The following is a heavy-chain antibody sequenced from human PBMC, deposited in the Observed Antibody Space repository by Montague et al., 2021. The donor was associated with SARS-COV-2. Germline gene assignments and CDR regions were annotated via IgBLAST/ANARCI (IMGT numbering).Heavy chain of an antibody. Sequence: SLRLSCAASGFTFSSYAMSWVRQAPGKGLEWVSAISGSGGSTYYADSVKGRFTISRDNSKNTLYLQMNSLRAEDTAVYYCAKDLGSYGGGDYWGQGTLVTVSS. CDR1: GFTFSSYA. D-gene: IGHD1-26*01. CDR3: AKDLGSYGGGDY. V-gene: IGHV3-23*01. J-gene: IGHJ4*02. CDR2: ISGSGGST.